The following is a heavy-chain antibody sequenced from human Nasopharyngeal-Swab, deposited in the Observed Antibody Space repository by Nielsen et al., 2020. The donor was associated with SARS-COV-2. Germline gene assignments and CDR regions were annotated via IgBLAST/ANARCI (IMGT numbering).Heavy chain of an antibody. CDR1: GFTFSDYY. J-gene: IGHJ6*02. D-gene: IGHD5-12*01. CDR2: ISSSGSTI. V-gene: IGHV3-11*01. Sequence: GESLKISCAASGFTFSDYYMSWIRQAPGKGLEWVSYISSSGSTIYYADSVKGRFTISRDNAKNSLYLQMNTLRAEDTALYHCARVRYSGYDSGLDVWGQGTTVTVSS. CDR3: ARVRYSGYDSGLDV.